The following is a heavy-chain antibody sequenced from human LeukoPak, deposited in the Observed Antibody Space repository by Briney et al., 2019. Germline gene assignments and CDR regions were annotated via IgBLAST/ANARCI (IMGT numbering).Heavy chain of an antibody. D-gene: IGHD5-12*01. CDR2: ISYDGSNK. CDR1: GFTFSSYA. CDR3: ARDNMSGKCVGSGYDDY. Sequence: PGGSLRLSCAASGFTFSSYAMSWVRQAPGKGLEWVAVISYDGSNKYYADSVKGRFTISRDNSKNTLYLQMNSLRAEDTAVYYCARDNMSGKCVGSGYDDYWGQGTLVTVSS. V-gene: IGHV3-30-3*01. J-gene: IGHJ4*02.